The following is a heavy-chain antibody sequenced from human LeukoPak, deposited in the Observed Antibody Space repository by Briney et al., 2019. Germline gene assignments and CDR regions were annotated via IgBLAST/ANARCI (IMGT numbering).Heavy chain of an antibody. CDR3: ARAARPQSIYDSSGYYYGGYAFDI. V-gene: IGHV1-69*13. D-gene: IGHD3-22*01. CDR1: GGTFSSYA. J-gene: IGHJ3*02. Sequence: SVKVSCKASGGTFSSYAISWVRQAPGQGLEWMGGIIPIFGTANYAQKFQGRVTITAGESTSTAYMELSSLRSEDTAVYYCARAARPQSIYDSSGYYYGGYAFDIWGQGTMVTVSS. CDR2: IIPIFGTA.